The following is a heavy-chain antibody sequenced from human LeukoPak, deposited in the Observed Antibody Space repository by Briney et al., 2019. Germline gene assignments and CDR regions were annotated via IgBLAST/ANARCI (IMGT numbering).Heavy chain of an antibody. CDR2: ITGSGGST. J-gene: IGHJ4*02. Sequence: QSGGSLRLSCAASGFTFSSYAMSWVRQAPGKGLEWVSSITGSGGSTYYADSVKGRFTIPRDNSKNTLYLQINSLRAEDTAVYYCAKDAVGAATGAIDYWGQGTLVTVSS. V-gene: IGHV3-23*01. CDR3: AKDAVGAATGAIDY. D-gene: IGHD6-13*01. CDR1: GFTFSSYA.